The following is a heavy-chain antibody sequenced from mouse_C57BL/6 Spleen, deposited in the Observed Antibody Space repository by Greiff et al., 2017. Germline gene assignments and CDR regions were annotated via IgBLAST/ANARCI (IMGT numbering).Heavy chain of an antibody. V-gene: IGHV8-12*01. D-gene: IGHD2-4*01. CDR2: IYWDDDK. J-gene: IGHJ4*01. Sequence: QVTLKESGPGILQSSQTLSLTCSFSGFSLSTSGMGVSWIRQPSGKGLEWLAHIYWDDDKRYTPSLKSRLTISKDTSRNQVFLKITSVDTADTATYYGARNYDYEGGAMDYWGQGTSVTVSS. CDR1: GFSLSTSGMG. CDR3: ARNYDYEGGAMDY.